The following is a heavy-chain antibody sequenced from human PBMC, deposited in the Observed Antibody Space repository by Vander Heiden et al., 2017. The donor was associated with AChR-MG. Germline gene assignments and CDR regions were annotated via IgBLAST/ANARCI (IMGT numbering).Heavy chain of an antibody. CDR1: GFTLSSDA. CDR2: ITGSGSTI. CDR3: AKTPGITTLGVKRTFYYFDY. J-gene: IGHJ4*02. V-gene: IGHV3-23*01. Sequence: EVQLLQSGGGLVQTGGSVRLSCAAAGFTLSSDAMRWVRQAPGKGLQWVSTITGSGSTIYYADSVKGRFSISRDNSKNTLHLQMNSLRAEDTAVYYCAKTPGITTLGVKRTFYYFDYWGQGTLVTVSS. D-gene: IGHD3-3*01.